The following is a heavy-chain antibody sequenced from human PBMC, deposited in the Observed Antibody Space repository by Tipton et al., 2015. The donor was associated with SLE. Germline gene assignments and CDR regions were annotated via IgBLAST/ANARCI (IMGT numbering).Heavy chain of an antibody. J-gene: IGHJ2*01. CDR3: ARRVGNWYFDL. Sequence: LRLSCSVSGDSISSGSYQWGYYWGWIRQPPGKGLEWIGTIHYSGSTYNNPSLKSRVTIPIDTSKNQFSLQLTSVTAADTAVYYCARRVGNWYFDLWGRGTLVTVSS. CDR1: GDSISSGSYQWGYY. V-gene: IGHV4-39*07. CDR2: IHYSGST. D-gene: IGHD2-2*01.